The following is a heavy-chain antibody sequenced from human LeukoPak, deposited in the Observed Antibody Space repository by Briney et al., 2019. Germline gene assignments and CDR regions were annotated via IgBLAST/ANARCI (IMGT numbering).Heavy chain of an antibody. CDR2: ICGSGGST. D-gene: IGHD6-19*01. J-gene: IGHJ4*02. V-gene: IGHV3-23*01. CDR1: GFTCSSYG. Sequence: GVSLRLSCAASGFTCSSYGRSWVRQAPGKGLEWVSAICGSGGSTYYADSVKGRFTISRDNSKNTLYLQMNSLRAEDTDVYYCAKDRVAGLKAYWGQGTLVTVSS. CDR3: AKDRVAGLKAY.